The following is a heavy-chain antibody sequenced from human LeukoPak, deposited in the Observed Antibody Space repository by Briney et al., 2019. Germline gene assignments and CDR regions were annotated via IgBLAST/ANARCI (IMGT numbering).Heavy chain of an antibody. CDR1: GYTFTSYY. CDR3: ARDAPGSYYDSSGYYPDY. J-gene: IGHJ4*02. CDR2: INPSGGST. D-gene: IGHD3-22*01. V-gene: IGHV1-46*01. Sequence: GASVKVSCKASGYTFTSYYMHWVRQAPGQGLEWMGIINPSGGSTSYAQKFQGRVTMTRDTSTSTVYMELSSLRSEDTAVYYCARDAPGSYYDSSGYYPDYWGQGTLVTVSS.